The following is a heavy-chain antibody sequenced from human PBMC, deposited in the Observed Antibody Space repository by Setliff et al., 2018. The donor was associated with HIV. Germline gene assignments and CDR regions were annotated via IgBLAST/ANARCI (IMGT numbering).Heavy chain of an antibody. V-gene: IGHV5-51*01. D-gene: IGHD3-10*01. CDR2: IYPGDSDT. Sequence: PGESLKISCKGSGYTFTNYWIAWVRQMPGKGLEWMGIIYPGDSDTRYSPSLQGQVTISADKSTSTAYLQWSSLKASDTAMYYCARIWFGVQDAFDIWGQGTMVTVSS. J-gene: IGHJ3*02. CDR1: GYTFTNYW. CDR3: ARIWFGVQDAFDI.